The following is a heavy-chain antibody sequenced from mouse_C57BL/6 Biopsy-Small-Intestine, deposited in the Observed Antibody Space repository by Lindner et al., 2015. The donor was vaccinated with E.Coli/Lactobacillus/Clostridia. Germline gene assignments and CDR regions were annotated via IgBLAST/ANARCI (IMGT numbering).Heavy chain of an antibody. Sequence: VQLQESGAELVKPGASVKMSCKASGYTFTNYWITWVKQSNGKSLEWIGVINPNYGTTSYNQKFKGKATLTVDQSSSTAYMQLNSLTSEDSAVYYCADWAYWGQGTLVTVSA. CDR1: GYTFTNYW. V-gene: IGHV1-39*01. J-gene: IGHJ3*01. CDR2: INPNYGTT. CDR3: ADWAY.